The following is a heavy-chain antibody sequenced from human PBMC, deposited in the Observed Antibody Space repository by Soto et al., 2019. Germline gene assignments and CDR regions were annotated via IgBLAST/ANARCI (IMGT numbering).Heavy chain of an antibody. D-gene: IGHD5-12*01. J-gene: IGHJ4*02. Sequence: QVQLVQSGAEVKKPGASVKVSCKASGYTFTTSDINWVRQATGQGLEWMGWMNPNSGNTGYAQKFQGRLAMTRNTAISTAYMELSSLTSEDTAVYYCARRLGYNRFDHWGQGTLVTVSS. CDR2: MNPNSGNT. CDR3: ARRLGYNRFDH. CDR1: GYTFTTSD. V-gene: IGHV1-8*01.